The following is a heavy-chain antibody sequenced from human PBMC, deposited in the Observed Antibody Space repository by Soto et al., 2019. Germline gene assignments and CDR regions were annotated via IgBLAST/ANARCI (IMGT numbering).Heavy chain of an antibody. D-gene: IGHD3-22*01. V-gene: IGHV3-30-3*01. CDR1: GFTFSSYA. CDR2: ISYDGSNK. CDR3: ARSGYYDLDY. J-gene: IGHJ4*02. Sequence: QVQLVESGGGVVQPGRSLRLSCAASGFTFSSYAMHWVRQAPGKGLEWVAVISYDGSNKYYADSVKGRFTISRDNSKNTLYLQINSLRAEDTAVYYCARSGYYDLDYWGQGTLVTVSS.